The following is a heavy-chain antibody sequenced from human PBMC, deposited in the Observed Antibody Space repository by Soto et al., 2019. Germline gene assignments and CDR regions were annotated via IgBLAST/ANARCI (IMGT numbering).Heavy chain of an antibody. J-gene: IGHJ3*02. Sequence: GESLKISCAASGFTFSSYAMSWVRQAPGKGLEWVSAISGSGGSTYYADSVKGRFTISRDNSKNTLYPQMNSLRAEDTAVYYCAKDLMVGATNAFDIWGQGTMVTVSS. CDR2: ISGSGGST. CDR3: AKDLMVGATNAFDI. CDR1: GFTFSSYA. D-gene: IGHD1-26*01. V-gene: IGHV3-23*01.